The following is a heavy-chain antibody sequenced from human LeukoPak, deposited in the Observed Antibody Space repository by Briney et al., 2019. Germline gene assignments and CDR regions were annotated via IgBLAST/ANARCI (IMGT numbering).Heavy chain of an antibody. V-gene: IGHV4-34*01. CDR1: GGSFSGYY. Sequence: SETLSLTCAVYGGSFSGYYWSWIRQPPGKGLEWIGEINHSGSTNYNPSLKSRVTISLDKSKNQVSLKLNSVTAADTAVYYCARALGAFDIWGQGTTVTVSS. CDR2: INHSGST. CDR3: ARALGAFDI. J-gene: IGHJ3*02.